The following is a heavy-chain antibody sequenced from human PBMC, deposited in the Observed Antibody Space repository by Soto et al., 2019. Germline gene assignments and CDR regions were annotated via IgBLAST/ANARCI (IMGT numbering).Heavy chain of an antibody. D-gene: IGHD3-10*02. Sequence: GGSLRLSCAASGFTFSSYAMSWVRQAPGKGLEWVSAISGSGGSTYYADSVKGRFTISRDNSKNTLYLQMNSLGAEDTAVYYCAKDDLFGELVPLDYWGQGTLVTVSS. CDR1: GFTFSSYA. V-gene: IGHV3-23*01. J-gene: IGHJ4*02. CDR2: ISGSGGST. CDR3: AKDDLFGELVPLDY.